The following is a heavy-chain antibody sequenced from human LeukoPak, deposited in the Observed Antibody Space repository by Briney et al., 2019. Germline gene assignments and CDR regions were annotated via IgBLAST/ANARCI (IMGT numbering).Heavy chain of an antibody. J-gene: IGHJ4*02. CDR1: GITFSNYA. CDR2: ISGSAHKV. CDR3: AGRPTGYSSGYIH. Sequence: GGSLRLSCVASGITFSNYAVSWVRQAPEKGLDWVSVISGSAHKVRYADSVKGRFTISRDNSENIVYLQMNNLRVEDTAVYYCAGRPTGYSSGYIHWGQGTLVTVSS. V-gene: IGHV3-23*01. D-gene: IGHD5-18*01.